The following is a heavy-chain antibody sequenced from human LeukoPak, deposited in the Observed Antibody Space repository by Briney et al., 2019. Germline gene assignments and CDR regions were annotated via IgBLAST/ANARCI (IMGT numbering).Heavy chain of an antibody. V-gene: IGHV1-18*01. D-gene: IGHD5-24*01. CDR2: ISAYNGNT. CDR1: GYTFTSYG. J-gene: IGHJ6*03. Sequence: GASVKVSCKASGYTFTSYGISWVRQAPGQGLEWMGWISAYNGNTNYAQKLQGRVTMTTDTSTSTAHMELRSLRSDDTAVYYCARLFARDGYNFPPYYMDVWGKGTTVTVSS. CDR3: ARLFARDGYNFPPYYMDV.